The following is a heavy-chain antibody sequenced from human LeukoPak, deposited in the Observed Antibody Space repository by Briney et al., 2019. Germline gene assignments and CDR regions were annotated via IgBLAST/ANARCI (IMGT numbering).Heavy chain of an antibody. V-gene: IGHV4-34*01. CDR2: INHSGST. D-gene: IGHD2-21*02. J-gene: IGHJ5*02. CDR1: GGSFSGYY. Sequence: PSETLSLTCAVYGGSFSGYYWSWIRQPPGKGLEWIGEINHSGSTNYNPSLKSRVTISVDTSKKKFSLKLSSVTAADTAVYYCAVRGAYCGGDCYWDWFDPWGQGTLVTVSS. CDR3: AVRGAYCGGDCYWDWFDP.